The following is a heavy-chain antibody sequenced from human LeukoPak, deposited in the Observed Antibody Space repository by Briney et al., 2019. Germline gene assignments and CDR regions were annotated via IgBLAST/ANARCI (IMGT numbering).Heavy chain of an antibody. CDR1: GFTFSSYA. D-gene: IGHD2/OR15-2a*01. V-gene: IGHV3-23*01. CDR2: ISGSGGST. Sequence: PGGSLRLSCAASGFTFSSYAMSWVRQAPGKGLEWVSAISGSGGSTYYADSVKGRFTISRDNSKNTLYLQMNSLGAEDTALYYCAKDRLSYYYGTDVWGQGTTVTVSS. CDR3: AKDRLSYYYGTDV. J-gene: IGHJ6*02.